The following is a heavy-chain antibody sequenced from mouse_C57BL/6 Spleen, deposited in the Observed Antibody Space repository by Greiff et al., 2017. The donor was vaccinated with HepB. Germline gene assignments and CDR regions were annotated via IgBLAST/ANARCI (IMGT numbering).Heavy chain of an antibody. V-gene: IGHV1-63*01. D-gene: IGHD2-5*01. Sequence: QVQLQQSGAELVRPGPSVKMSCKASGYTFTNYWIGWAKQRPGHGLEWIGDIYPGGGYTNYNEKFKGKATLTADKSSSTAYMQFSSLTSEDSAIYYCARYSNYVFDYWGQGTTLTVSS. CDR2: IYPGGGYT. CDR1: GYTFTNYW. J-gene: IGHJ2*01. CDR3: ARYSNYVFDY.